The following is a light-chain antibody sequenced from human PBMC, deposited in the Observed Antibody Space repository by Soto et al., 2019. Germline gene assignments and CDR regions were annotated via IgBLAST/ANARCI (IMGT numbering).Light chain of an antibody. CDR2: GTS. CDR3: EYYGNTII. CDR1: QSISNDH. J-gene: IGKJ4*01. V-gene: IGKV3-20*01. Sequence: EIVLTQSPGTLSLSPGGRVTLSCRTSQSISNDHLAWYQQKPGQAPRLLIHGTSNRAPGIPDRFRGSGSGTDFTLTFSRLETEDTAVYYCEYYGNTIIFGGGTKVEIK.